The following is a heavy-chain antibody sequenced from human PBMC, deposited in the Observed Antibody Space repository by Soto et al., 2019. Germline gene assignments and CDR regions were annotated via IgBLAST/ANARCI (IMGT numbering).Heavy chain of an antibody. J-gene: IGHJ3*02. CDR3: ARVCGGDMKATDI. Sequence: EVQLVESGGGLVKPGGSLRLSCAASGFTFSSYSMNWVRQAPGKGLEWVSSISSSSSCIYYEDSVKGRFTISSDNANNSVHWQITVLRAEDTAGYDCARVCGGDMKATDISGEGEMGSVSS. CDR1: GFTFSSYS. V-gene: IGHV3-21*01. D-gene: IGHD3-16*01. CDR2: ISSSSSCI.